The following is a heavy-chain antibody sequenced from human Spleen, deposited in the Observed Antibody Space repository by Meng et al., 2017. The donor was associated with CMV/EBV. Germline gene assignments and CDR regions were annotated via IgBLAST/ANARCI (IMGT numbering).Heavy chain of an antibody. CDR1: GYTFTSYD. D-gene: IGHD3-22*01. CDR3: AREIARIIYYDSSGYIDQ. CDR2: MNPNSGNT. J-gene: IGHJ4*02. Sequence: ASVKVSCKASGYTFTSYDINWVRQATGQGLEWMGWMNPNSGNTGYAQKFQGRVTMTRDTSISTAYMELRRLKSDDTAVYYCAREIARIIYYDSSGYIDQWGQGTLVTVSS. V-gene: IGHV1-8*02.